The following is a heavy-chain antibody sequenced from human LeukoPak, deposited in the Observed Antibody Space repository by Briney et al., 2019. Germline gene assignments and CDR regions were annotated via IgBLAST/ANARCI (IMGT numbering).Heavy chain of an antibody. CDR1: GGSFCGYY. V-gene: IGHV4-34*01. Sequence: SETLSLTSAVYGGSFCGYYWSRIPQPPGKGPEWIGEVNHGGSNNYIPSLKSRVTISVDTSKNQFSLKLSSVTAADTAVYYCARGKGDCSGGSCPLFYYYYYYMDVWGKGTTVTVSS. CDR2: VNHGGSN. J-gene: IGHJ6*03. D-gene: IGHD2-15*01. CDR3: ARGKGDCSGGSCPLFYYYYYYMDV.